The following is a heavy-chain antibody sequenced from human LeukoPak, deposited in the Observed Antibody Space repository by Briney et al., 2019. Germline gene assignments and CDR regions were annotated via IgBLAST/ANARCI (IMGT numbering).Heavy chain of an antibody. V-gene: IGHV4-4*02. Sequence: SGTLSLTCAVSGGSISSTNWWSWVRQPPGKGLEWIGEIYQSGSTNYNPSLESRVTISVDKSNNQFSLKLSSVTVADTAVYYCAKGERLLGWPVYWGQGTLVTVSS. D-gene: IGHD2-15*01. CDR2: IYQSGST. CDR1: GGSISSTNW. CDR3: AKGERLLGWPVY. J-gene: IGHJ4*02.